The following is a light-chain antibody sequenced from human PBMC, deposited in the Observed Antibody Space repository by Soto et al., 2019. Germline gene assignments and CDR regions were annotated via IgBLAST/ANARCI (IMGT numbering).Light chain of an antibody. Sequence: EIVLTQSPATLSLSPGERATLSCRASQSVSSYLAWYQQKPGQAPRLLIYDASNRATGIPARFSGSGSGTDVTLTISSLEPEDFVVYYCQQRSNWLWTFGQGTKVEI. CDR1: QSVSSY. J-gene: IGKJ1*01. CDR2: DAS. V-gene: IGKV3-11*01. CDR3: QQRSNWLWT.